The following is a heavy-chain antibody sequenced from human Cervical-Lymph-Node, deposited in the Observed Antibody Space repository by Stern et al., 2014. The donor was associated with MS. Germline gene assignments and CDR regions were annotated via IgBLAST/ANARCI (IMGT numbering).Heavy chain of an antibody. J-gene: IGHJ4*02. CDR2: IRSKTNAYTA. V-gene: IGHV3-73*01. CDR3: VSDGSGWRN. D-gene: IGHD3-10*01. Sequence: EVQLVESGGGLVQPGGSLKLSCAASGILFSGASMHWVRQPSGKGLEWIGRIRSKTNAYTATYTASLKGRFPISRDDSKSTTYLQMNSLKTEDTAVYYCVSDGSGWRNWGQGTLVTVSS. CDR1: GILFSGAS.